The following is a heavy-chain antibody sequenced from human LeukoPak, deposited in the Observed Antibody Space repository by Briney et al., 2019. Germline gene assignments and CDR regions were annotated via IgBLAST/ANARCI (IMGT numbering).Heavy chain of an antibody. CDR3: ARHESAVGALFY. J-gene: IGHJ4*02. CDR1: GGTISRYY. D-gene: IGHD1-26*01. CDR2: IYSSGST. Sequence: PSETLSLTCSVSGGTISRYYWSWIRQSPARGLEWIGYIYSSGSTNSNPSLKSRVSISVDTSKNQFSLKLSSVTAADTAVYYCARHESAVGALFYWGQGTLVTVSS. V-gene: IGHV4-59*08.